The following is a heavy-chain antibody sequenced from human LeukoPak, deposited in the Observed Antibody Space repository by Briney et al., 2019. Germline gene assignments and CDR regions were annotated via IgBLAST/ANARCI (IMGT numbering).Heavy chain of an antibody. Sequence: PSETLSLTCAVYGGSFSGYYWSWIRQPPGKGLEWIGEINRSGSTNYNPSLKSRVTISVDTSKNQFSLKLSFVTAADTAVYYCARVGVLRFLEWLSLRGAFDIWGQGTMVTFSS. J-gene: IGHJ3*02. V-gene: IGHV4-34*01. CDR3: ARVGVLRFLEWLSLRGAFDI. D-gene: IGHD3-3*01. CDR1: GGSFSGYY. CDR2: INRSGST.